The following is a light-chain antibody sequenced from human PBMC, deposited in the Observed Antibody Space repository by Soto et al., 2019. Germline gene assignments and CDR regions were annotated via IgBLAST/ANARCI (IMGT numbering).Light chain of an antibody. V-gene: IGKV3-15*01. CDR2: GAS. CDR1: QSVSSN. J-gene: IGKJ1*01. CDR3: QNYNNWPPWT. Sequence: EIVMTQSPATLSVSPGERATLSCRASQSVSSNLAWYQQKPGQAPRRLIYGASTRATGIPDRFSGSGSGTEFTLTISSLQSEDFAVYYCQNYNNWPPWTFGQGTKVDIK.